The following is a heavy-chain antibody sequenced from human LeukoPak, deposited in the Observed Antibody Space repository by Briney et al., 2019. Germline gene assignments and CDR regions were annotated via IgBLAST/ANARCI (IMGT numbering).Heavy chain of an antibody. CDR1: GGTFSSYA. V-gene: IGHV1-69*04. D-gene: IGHD1-26*01. CDR2: IIPILGIA. CDR3: ARVVGGSDY. J-gene: IGHJ4*02. Sequence: VASVKVSCKAPGGTFSSYAISWVRQAPGQGLEWMGRIIPILGIANYAQKFQGRVTITADKSTSTAYMELSSLRSEDTAVYYCARVVGGSDYWGQGTLVTVSS.